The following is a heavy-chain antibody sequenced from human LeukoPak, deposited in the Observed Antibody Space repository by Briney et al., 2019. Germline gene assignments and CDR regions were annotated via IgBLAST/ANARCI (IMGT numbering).Heavy chain of an antibody. V-gene: IGHV4-61*02. D-gene: IGHD3-16*02. J-gene: IGHJ4*02. CDR3: ARMAGVPQFVYFDY. CDR2: IYTSGST. Sequence: SQTLSLTCTVSGGSIRSGDYYWSWIRQPAGKGLEWIGRIYTSGSTNYNPSLKSRVTISLDTSKNQFSLKLSSVTAADTAVYYCARMAGVPQFVYFDYWGQGTLVRLL. CDR1: GGSIRSGDYY.